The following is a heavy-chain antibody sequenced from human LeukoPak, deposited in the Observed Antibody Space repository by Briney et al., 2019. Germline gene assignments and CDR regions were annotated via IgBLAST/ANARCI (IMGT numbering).Heavy chain of an antibody. V-gene: IGHV3-23*01. CDR2: VSGNAGST. Sequence: GGSLSLSCAASGFTFGNYAMSWVRQAPGKGLEWVSTVSGNAGSTYYADSVKGRFTISRDYSNNTVYLQMNSLRAEDMAVYYCAKGGHTYRYFDYWGQGTLVTVSS. J-gene: IGHJ4*02. D-gene: IGHD1-14*01. CDR1: GFTFGNYA. CDR3: AKGGHTYRYFDY.